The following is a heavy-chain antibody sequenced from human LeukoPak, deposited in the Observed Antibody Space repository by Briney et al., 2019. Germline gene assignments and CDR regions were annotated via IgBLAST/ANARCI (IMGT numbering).Heavy chain of an antibody. V-gene: IGHV4-59*08. D-gene: IGHD3-3*01. CDR1: GGSISSYY. Sequence: SETLSLTCTVSGGSISSYYWSWIRQPPGKGLEWIGYIYYSGSTNYNPSLKSRVTISVDTSKNQFSLKLSSVTAADTAVYYCARAITIFGVVIGPRFGPWGQGTLVTVSS. CDR3: ARAITIFGVVIGPRFGP. CDR2: IYYSGST. J-gene: IGHJ5*02.